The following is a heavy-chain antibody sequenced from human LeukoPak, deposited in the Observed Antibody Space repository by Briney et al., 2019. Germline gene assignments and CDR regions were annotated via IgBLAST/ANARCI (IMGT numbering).Heavy chain of an antibody. CDR1: GGSFSGYY. V-gene: IGHV4-34*01. CDR3: ARQISDYYYYYIDV. D-gene: IGHD3-10*01. CDR2: INHSGST. J-gene: IGHJ6*03. Sequence: SETLSLTCAVYGGSFSGYYWSWLRQPPGKGLEWIGEINHSGSTNYNPSLKSRVTISVDTSNNQFSLKLSSVTAADTAVYYCARQISDYYYYYIDVWGKGTTVTVSS.